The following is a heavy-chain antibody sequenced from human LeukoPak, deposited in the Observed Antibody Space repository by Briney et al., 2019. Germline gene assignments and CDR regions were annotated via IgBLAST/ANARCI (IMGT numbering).Heavy chain of an antibody. Sequence: GSSVTVSCKASGGTFSSYAISWVRQAPGQGLEWMGRIIPILGIANYAQKFQGRVTITADKSTSTAYMELSSLRSEDTAVYYCARRHYYDSSGYLDYFDYWGQGTLVTVSS. CDR3: ARRHYYDSSGYLDYFDY. D-gene: IGHD3-22*01. CDR2: IIPILGIA. J-gene: IGHJ4*02. CDR1: GGTFSSYA. V-gene: IGHV1-69*04.